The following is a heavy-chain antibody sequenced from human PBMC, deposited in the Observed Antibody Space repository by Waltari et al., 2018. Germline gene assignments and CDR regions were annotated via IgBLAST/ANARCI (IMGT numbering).Heavy chain of an antibody. V-gene: IGHV4-39*07. CDR1: GASFPSSLYF. D-gene: IGHD7-27*01. CDR3: ARQKAASGSRRVEVDS. CDR2: VTYEGTT. Sequence: QVQLQESGPGLVKPSETLSLSCAVSGASFPSSLYFWVWIRQSPGKGLEWVGSVTYEGTTNYNSFFKRRISMSADTSKYQFFLKMTSMTAADTAIYYCARQKAASGSRRVEVDSWGQGTRVTVSS. J-gene: IGHJ4*02.